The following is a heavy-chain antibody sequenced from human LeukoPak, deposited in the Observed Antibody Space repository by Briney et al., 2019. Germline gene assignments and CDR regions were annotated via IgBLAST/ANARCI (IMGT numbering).Heavy chain of an antibody. V-gene: IGHV4-61*08. CDR1: GYSISGGYY. J-gene: IGHJ6*03. CDR3: ARARDGYMDV. CDR2: IYYSGST. Sequence: PSETLSLTCTVSGYSISGGYYWGWIRQPPGKGLEWIGYIYYSGSTNYNPSLKSRVTISVDTSKNQFSLKLSSVTAADTAVYYCARARDGYMDVWGKGTTVTVSS.